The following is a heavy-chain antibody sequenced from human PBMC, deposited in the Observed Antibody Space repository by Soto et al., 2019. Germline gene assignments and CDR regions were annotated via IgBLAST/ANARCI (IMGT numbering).Heavy chain of an antibody. J-gene: IGHJ3*02. CDR3: ARGYIDAFDI. Sequence: QVQLVESGGGVVQPGRPLRLSCAASGFTFSSYAMHWVRQAPGKGLEWVAVISYDGSNKYYADSVKGRFTISRDNSKNTLYLQMNSLRAEDTAVYYCARGYIDAFDIWGQGTMVTVSS. D-gene: IGHD5-18*01. V-gene: IGHV3-30-3*01. CDR1: GFTFSSYA. CDR2: ISYDGSNK.